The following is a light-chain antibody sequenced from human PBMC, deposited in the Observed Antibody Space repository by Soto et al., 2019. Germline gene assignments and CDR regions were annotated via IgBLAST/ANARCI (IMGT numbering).Light chain of an antibody. CDR1: QFLSSY. CDR2: DTS. J-gene: IGKJ5*01. CDR3: HQRNK. V-gene: IGKV3-11*01. Sequence: VLTQCPATLSLAPGEGATLSCRASQFLSSYLAWYQQIPGQPPRLLIYDTSNRVTGIPARFSGSRSGTDFTLTIRSLEPEDFAVYFCHQRNKFGQGTRLEIK.